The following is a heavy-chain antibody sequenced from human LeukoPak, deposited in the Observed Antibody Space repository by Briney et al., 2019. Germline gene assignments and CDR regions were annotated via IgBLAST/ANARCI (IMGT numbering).Heavy chain of an antibody. Sequence: PGGSLRLSCAASGFTVSSNYMSWVRQAPGKGLEWVSVIYSGGSTYYADSVKGRFTIFRDNSKNTLYLQMNSLRAEDTAVYYCAKGNSGYSYGEFDYWGQGTLVTVSS. J-gene: IGHJ4*02. V-gene: IGHV3-53*01. CDR3: AKGNSGYSYGEFDY. CDR2: IYSGGST. CDR1: GFTVSSNY. D-gene: IGHD5-18*01.